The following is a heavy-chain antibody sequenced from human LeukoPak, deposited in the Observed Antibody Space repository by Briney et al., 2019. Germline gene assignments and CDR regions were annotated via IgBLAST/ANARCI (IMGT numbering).Heavy chain of an antibody. D-gene: IGHD2-2*01. J-gene: IGHJ6*03. CDR2: VYEDGKA. CDR1: GGFISGTNNF. Sequence: AETLSLTCNVSGGFISGTNNFWGWLRQSPGKGLEWIGHVYEDGKAYSSPSLRSRVTISADTSKNQFSLKLRSVAAADTGVYYCARLDCSSASCYFYYCYMDVWGKGTTVTVSS. CDR3: ARLDCSSASCYFYYCYMDV. V-gene: IGHV4-39*01.